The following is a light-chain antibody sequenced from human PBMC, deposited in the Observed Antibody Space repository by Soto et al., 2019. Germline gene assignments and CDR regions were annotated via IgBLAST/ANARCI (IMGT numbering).Light chain of an antibody. J-gene: IGKJ1*01. CDR1: QSISGTF. CDR3: QQYDNLSWT. CDR2: GAS. V-gene: IGKV3-20*01. Sequence: VLTPSPDTLSLPPGERSTLSCRAGQSISGTFLNWYQQKPGQAPRLLIYGASNRATGTPDRFSGSGSGTDFTLTISRLEPEDFAVYFCQQYDNLSWTFGQGTKV.